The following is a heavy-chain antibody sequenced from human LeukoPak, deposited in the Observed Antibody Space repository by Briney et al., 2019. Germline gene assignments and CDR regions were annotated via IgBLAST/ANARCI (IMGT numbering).Heavy chain of an antibody. CDR3: ASYFHYGDYASLWY. Sequence: TGGSLRLSCAAFGFTFSNAWMSWVRQAPGKGLEWVSSISENGESTYYADSVKGRFTISRDNSRNTLYLQMNSLRAEDTAVYYCASYFHYGDYASLWYWGQGTLVTVSS. V-gene: IGHV3-23*01. J-gene: IGHJ4*02. CDR1: GFTFSNAW. CDR2: ISENGEST. D-gene: IGHD4-17*01.